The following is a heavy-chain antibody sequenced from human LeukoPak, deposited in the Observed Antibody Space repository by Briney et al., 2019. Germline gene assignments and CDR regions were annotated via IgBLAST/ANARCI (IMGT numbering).Heavy chain of an antibody. CDR3: ATEGIGVEGELDY. V-gene: IGHV3-33*08. Sequence: PGGSLRLSCAASGFTFSSYSMNWVRQAPGKGLEWVAVIWYDGSNKYYTDSVKGRFTISRDNSKNTLYMQMNSLRAEDTAVYYCATEGIGVEGELDYWGQGTLVTVSS. CDR1: GFTFSSYS. J-gene: IGHJ4*02. CDR2: IWYDGSNK. D-gene: IGHD3-10*01.